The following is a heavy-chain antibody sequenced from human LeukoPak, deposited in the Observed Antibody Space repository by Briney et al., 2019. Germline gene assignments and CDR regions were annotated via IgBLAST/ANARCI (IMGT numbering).Heavy chain of an antibody. Sequence: PGGSLRLSCAASGFTFDDYAMHWVRQAPGKGLEWVSGINWNGGSTGYADSVKGRFTISRDNAKNSLYLQMNSLRAEDTALYYCARSGGSCSGGSCYWRANYYYYYMDVWGKGTTVTVSS. J-gene: IGHJ6*03. CDR3: ARSGGSCSGGSCYWRANYYYYYMDV. CDR1: GFTFDDYA. CDR2: INWNGGST. D-gene: IGHD2-15*01. V-gene: IGHV3-20*04.